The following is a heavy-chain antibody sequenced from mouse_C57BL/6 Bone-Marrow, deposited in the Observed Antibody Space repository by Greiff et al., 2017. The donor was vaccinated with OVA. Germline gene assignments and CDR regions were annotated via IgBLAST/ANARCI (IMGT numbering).Heavy chain of an antibody. CDR3: ARGGYGSSRCAD. D-gene: IGHD1-1*01. V-gene: IGHV1-9*01. CDR1: GYTFTGYW. J-gene: IGHJ3*01. Sequence: VQLQQSGAELMKPGASVKLSCKAPGYTFTGYWIAWVKQRPGHGLEWIGEIFPGSGSTNYNEKLPGKATFTADTSSNTAYMHLISLTTEDSASDYCARGGYGSSRCADWGQGTLVTVSA. CDR2: IFPGSGST.